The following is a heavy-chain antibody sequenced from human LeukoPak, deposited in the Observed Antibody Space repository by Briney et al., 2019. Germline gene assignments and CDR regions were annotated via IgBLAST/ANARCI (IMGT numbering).Heavy chain of an antibody. CDR2: IYYGGYT. J-gene: IGHJ4*02. CDR1: DDSIGNYY. D-gene: IGHD3-3*01. CDR3: QSRFLEWLLDY. V-gene: IGHV4-39*01. Sequence: SETLSLTCTVSDDSIGNYYWGWIRQPPGKGLEWIGSIYYGGYTHYNPSLKSRVTISVDTSKNQFPLKLSSVTAADTAIYYCQSRFLEWLLDYWGQGTLVTVSS.